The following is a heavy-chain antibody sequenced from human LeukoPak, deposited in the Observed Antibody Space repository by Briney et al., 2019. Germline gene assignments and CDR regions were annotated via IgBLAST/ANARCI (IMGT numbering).Heavy chain of an antibody. Sequence: SETLSLTCAVYGGSFSGYYWSWIRQPPGKGLEWIGEINHSGSTNYNPSLKSRVTISVDTSKNQFSLKLSSVTAADTAVYYCARRLWYYDSSRVWNYWGQGTLVTVSS. CDR1: GGSFSGYY. D-gene: IGHD3-22*01. J-gene: IGHJ4*02. CDR2: INHSGST. V-gene: IGHV4-34*01. CDR3: ARRLWYYDSSRVWNY.